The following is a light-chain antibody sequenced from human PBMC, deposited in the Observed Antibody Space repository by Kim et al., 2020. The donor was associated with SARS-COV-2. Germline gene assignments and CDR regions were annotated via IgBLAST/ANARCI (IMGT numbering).Light chain of an antibody. CDR3: QQSYSTPQT. CDR1: QSISSY. Sequence: ASVGDRVTITCRASQSISSYLNWYQQKPGKAPKLLIYAASSLQSWVPSRFSGSGSGTDFTLTISSLQPEDFATYYCQQSYSTPQTFGQGTKVDIK. J-gene: IGKJ1*01. V-gene: IGKV1-39*01. CDR2: AAS.